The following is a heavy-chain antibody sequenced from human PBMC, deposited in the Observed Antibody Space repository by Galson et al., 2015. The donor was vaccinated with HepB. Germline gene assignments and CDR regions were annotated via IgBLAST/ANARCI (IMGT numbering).Heavy chain of an antibody. CDR3: TGRNYYYMDV. CDR1: GFTFSGSA. CDR2: IRSKANSYAT. Sequence: SLRLSCAASGFTFSGSAMHWVRQASGTGLEWVGRIRSKANSYATAYAASVKGRFTISRDDSKNTAYLQMNSLNTEDTAGYYCTGRNYYYMDVWGKGTTVTVSS. V-gene: IGHV3-73*01. J-gene: IGHJ6*03.